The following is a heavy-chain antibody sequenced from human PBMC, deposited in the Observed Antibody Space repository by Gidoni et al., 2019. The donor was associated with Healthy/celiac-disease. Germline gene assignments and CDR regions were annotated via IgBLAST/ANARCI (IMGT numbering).Heavy chain of an antibody. CDR1: GFPFSSYR. D-gene: IGHD6-13*01. CDR2: ISSSSSYI. V-gene: IGHV3-21*01. J-gene: IGHJ4*02. Sequence: EVQLVESGGGLVKPGGSLRLSCAASGFPFSSYRMNWVRQAPGKGLEWVSSISSSSSYIYYADSVKGRFTISRDNAKNSLYLQMNSLRAEDTAVYYCARDRRSIAAAGISHFDYWGQGTLVTVSS. CDR3: ARDRRSIAAAGISHFDY.